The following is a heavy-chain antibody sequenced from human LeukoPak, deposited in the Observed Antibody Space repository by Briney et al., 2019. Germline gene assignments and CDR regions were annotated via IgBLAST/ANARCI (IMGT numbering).Heavy chain of an antibody. V-gene: IGHV3-15*01. J-gene: IGHJ4*02. D-gene: IGHD1-26*01. Sequence: GGSLRLSCTVSGFIFTNAWMTWVRQAPGKGLEWVGRIKSKTDGGTTDYAAPVKGRFTISRDDSKNTLYLQMNSLKTEDTAVYYCTTRGGSFSIFDYWGQGTLVTVSS. CDR1: GFIFTNAW. CDR2: IKSKTDGGTT. CDR3: TTRGGSFSIFDY.